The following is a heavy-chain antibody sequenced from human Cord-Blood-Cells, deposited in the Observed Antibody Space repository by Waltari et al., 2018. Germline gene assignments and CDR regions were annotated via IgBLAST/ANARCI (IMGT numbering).Heavy chain of an antibody. J-gene: IGHJ4*02. CDR1: GGSSSGYY. CDR3: ARVVVTAIPDY. Sequence: QVQLQQWGAGLLKPSETLSLTCAVYGGSSSGYYWSWIRQPPGKGLEWIGEINHSGSTNYNPSLKSRVTISVDTSKNQFSLKLSSVTAADTAVYYCARVVVTAIPDYWGQGTLVTVSS. V-gene: IGHV4-34*01. D-gene: IGHD2-21*02. CDR2: INHSGST.